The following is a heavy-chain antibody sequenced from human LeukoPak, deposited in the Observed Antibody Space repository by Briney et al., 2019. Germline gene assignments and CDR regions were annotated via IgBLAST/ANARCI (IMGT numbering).Heavy chain of an antibody. CDR1: GGSFSGYY. CDR2: INHSGST. D-gene: IGHD6-19*01. CDR3: QAAVADY. J-gene: IGHJ4*02. V-gene: IGHV4-34*01. Sequence: SETLSLTCAVYGGSFSGYYWSWIRQPPGKGLEWIGEINHSGSTNYNPSLKSRVTISVDTSKNRFSLKLSSVTAADTAVYYCQAAVADYWGQGTLVTVSS.